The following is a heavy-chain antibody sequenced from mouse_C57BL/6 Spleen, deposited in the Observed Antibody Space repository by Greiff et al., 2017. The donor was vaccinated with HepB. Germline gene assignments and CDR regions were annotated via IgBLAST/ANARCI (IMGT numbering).Heavy chain of an antibody. CDR3: ARSGDPERFAY. J-gene: IGHJ3*01. CDR1: GYTFTSYG. D-gene: IGHD3-1*01. CDR2: IYPRSGNT. Sequence: VKLMESGAELARPGASVKLSCKASGYTFTSYGISWVKQRTGQGLEWIGEIYPRSGNTYYNEKFKGKATLTADKSSSTAYMELRSLTSEDSAVYFCARSGDPERFAYWGQGTLVTVSA. V-gene: IGHV1-81*01.